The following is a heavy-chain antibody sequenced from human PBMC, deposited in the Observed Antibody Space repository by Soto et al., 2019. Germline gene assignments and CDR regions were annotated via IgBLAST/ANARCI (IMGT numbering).Heavy chain of an antibody. CDR3: AGTAYSSSWRHLFDY. CDR2: INPSGGST. Sequence: ASVKVSCKASGYTFTSYYMHWVRQAPGQGLEWMGIINPSGGSTSYAQKFQGRVTMTRDTSTSTVYMELSSLRSEDTAVYYCAGTAYSSSWRHLFDYWGQGTLVTVSS. J-gene: IGHJ4*02. D-gene: IGHD6-13*01. V-gene: IGHV1-46*01. CDR1: GYTFTSYY.